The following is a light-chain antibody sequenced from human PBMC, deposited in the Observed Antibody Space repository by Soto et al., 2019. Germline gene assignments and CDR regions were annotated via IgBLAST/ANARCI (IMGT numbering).Light chain of an antibody. V-gene: IGLV2-14*01. CDR3: SSYTSSITYV. CDR1: SSDVGGYNY. J-gene: IGLJ1*01. CDR2: DVN. Sequence: QSALTQPASVSGSPGQSITISCTGTSSDVGGYNYVSWYQQRPDKAPKLMIYDVNNRPSGVYNRFSGSKSGNTASLTISGLQDEDDAYYYSSSYTSSITYVFGAGTKLTVL.